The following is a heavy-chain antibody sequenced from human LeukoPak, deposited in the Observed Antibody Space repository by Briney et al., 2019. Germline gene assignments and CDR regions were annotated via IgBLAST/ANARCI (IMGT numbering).Heavy chain of an antibody. CDR2: IWYDGSNK. Sequence: GRSLRLSCAASGFTFSSYGMHWVRQAPGKGLEWVAVIWYDGSNKYYADSVKGRFTISRDNSKNTLYLQMNSLRAEDTAVYHCAKDAATWSYYRWSHFDYWGQGTLVTVSS. J-gene: IGHJ4*02. D-gene: IGHD1-26*01. V-gene: IGHV3-33*06. CDR3: AKDAATWSYYRWSHFDY. CDR1: GFTFSSYG.